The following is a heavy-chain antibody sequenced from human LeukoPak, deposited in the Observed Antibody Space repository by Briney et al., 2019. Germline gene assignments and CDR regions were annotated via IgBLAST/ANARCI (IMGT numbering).Heavy chain of an antibody. D-gene: IGHD3-16*01. Sequence: GGPLRLSCATSGFIFSNYWMSWVRQAPGKGLEWVANIKQDGSETYYVDSVKGRFTISRDDAKNSLYLQMNSLRAEDTAVYYCARDRYWEGEKWGRYMFDPWGQGTLVTVSS. CDR1: GFIFSNYW. V-gene: IGHV3-7*03. J-gene: IGHJ5*02. CDR3: ARDRYWEGEKWGRYMFDP. CDR2: IKQDGSET.